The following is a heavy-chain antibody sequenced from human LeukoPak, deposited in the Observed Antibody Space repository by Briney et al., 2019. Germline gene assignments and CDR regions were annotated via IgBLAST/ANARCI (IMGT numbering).Heavy chain of an antibody. Sequence: SETLSLTCTVSGGSISSYYWSWIRQPPGKGLEWIGYIYYSGSTNYNPSLKSRVTISVDTSKNQFSLKLSSVTAADTAVYYCARGGHQWLSPTFDYWGQGTLVTVSS. CDR1: GGSISSYY. CDR3: ARGGHQWLSPTFDY. V-gene: IGHV4-59*01. J-gene: IGHJ4*02. CDR2: IYYSGST. D-gene: IGHD6-19*01.